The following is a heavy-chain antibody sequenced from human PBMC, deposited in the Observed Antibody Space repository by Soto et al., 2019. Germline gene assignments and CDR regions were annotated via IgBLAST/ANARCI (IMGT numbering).Heavy chain of an antibody. D-gene: IGHD2-2*01. V-gene: IGHV3-21*01. CDR3: ARVPDSPAAMMSKDYYYYYMDV. CDR1: GFTFSSYS. CDR2: ISSSSSYI. Sequence: EVQLVESGGGLVKPGGSLRLSCAASGFTFSSYSMNWVRQAPGKGLEWVSSISSSSSYIYYADSVKGRFTISRDNAKNSLYLPMNSLRAEDTAVYYCARVPDSPAAMMSKDYYYYYMDVWGKGTTVTVSS. J-gene: IGHJ6*03.